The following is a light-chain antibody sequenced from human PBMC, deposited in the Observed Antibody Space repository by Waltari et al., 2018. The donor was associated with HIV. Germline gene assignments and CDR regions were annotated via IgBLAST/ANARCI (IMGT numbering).Light chain of an antibody. CDR2: DVS. CDR3: CSYAGSSTLV. V-gene: IGLV2-23*02. CDR1: SSDVGGYNY. J-gene: IGLJ1*01. Sequence: QSALTQPASVSGSPGQSITISCTGTSSDVGGYNYVSWYQQHPGKAPKLMIYDVSKRPSGVSNRVSGSKSGNTASLTISWLQAEDEADYYCCSYAGSSTLVFGTGTKVTVL.